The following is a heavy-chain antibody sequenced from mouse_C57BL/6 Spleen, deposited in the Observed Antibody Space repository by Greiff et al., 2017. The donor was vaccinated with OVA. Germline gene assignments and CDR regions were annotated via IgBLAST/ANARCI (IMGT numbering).Heavy chain of an antibody. CDR3: ARGGNYEGYFDY. CDR1: GFTFSDYG. CDR2: ISSGSSTI. V-gene: IGHV5-17*01. Sequence: EVHLVESGGGLVKPGGSLKLSCAASGFTFSDYGMHWVRQAPEKGLEWVAYISSGSSTIYYADTGKGRFTISRDNAKNTLFLQMTSLRSEDTAMYYCARGGNYEGYFDYWGQGTTLTVSS. J-gene: IGHJ2*01. D-gene: IGHD2-1*01.